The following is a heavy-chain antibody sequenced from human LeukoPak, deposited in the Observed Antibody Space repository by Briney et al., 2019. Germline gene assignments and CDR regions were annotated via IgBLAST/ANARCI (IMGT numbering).Heavy chain of an antibody. CDR2: ISGSGGST. CDR1: GFTFSSYA. V-gene: IGHV3-23*01. Sequence: PGGSLRLSCAASGFTFSSYAMSWVRQAPGKGLEWVSAISGSGGSTYYADSVKGRFTISRDNSKNTLYLQMNSLRAEDTAVYYCAKSNCSSISCFYYYYGMDVWGQGTTVTVSS. CDR3: AKSNCSSISCFYYYYGMDV. D-gene: IGHD2-2*01. J-gene: IGHJ6*02.